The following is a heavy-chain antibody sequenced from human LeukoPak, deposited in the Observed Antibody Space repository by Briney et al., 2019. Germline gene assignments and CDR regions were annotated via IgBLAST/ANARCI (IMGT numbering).Heavy chain of an antibody. D-gene: IGHD3-9*01. V-gene: IGHV1-18*01. CDR3: ARSVLRYFDWSGPGALDI. Sequence: ASVKVSCKASGNTFTSYAITWVRQAPGQGLEWMGWISAYNGNAKYAQKLQGRVSMTTDTSTSTAYMELRSLRSDDTAMYFCARSVLRYFDWSGPGALDIWGQGTMVTVSS. CDR2: ISAYNGNA. J-gene: IGHJ3*02. CDR1: GNTFTSYA.